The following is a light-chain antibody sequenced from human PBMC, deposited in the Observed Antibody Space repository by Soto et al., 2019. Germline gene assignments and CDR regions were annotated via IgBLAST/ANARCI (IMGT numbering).Light chain of an antibody. J-gene: IGKJ4*01. CDR1: QSVSSSY. Sequence: EMVLTQSPGTLSLSPGERATLSCRASQSVSSSYLAWYQQKPGQAPRLLIYATSTRATGIPARFSGSGSGTEFTLTISSLQSEDFAVYYCQQYNNWPLTFGGGTKVDIK. CDR3: QQYNNWPLT. V-gene: IGKV3-15*01. CDR2: ATS.